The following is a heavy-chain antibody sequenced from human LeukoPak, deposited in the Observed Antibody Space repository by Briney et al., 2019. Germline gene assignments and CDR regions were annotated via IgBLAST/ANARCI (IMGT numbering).Heavy chain of an antibody. V-gene: IGHV1-2*02. Sequence: ASVKVSCKASAYTFTGYYVHWVRQAPGQGLEWMGWIYPNSGGTNSARNFQGRVTMTRDTSISTAYMEVSRLRSDDTAVYYCVRTTDSSGYHFDYWGQGTLVTVSS. J-gene: IGHJ4*02. CDR1: AYTFTGYY. CDR2: IYPNSGGT. D-gene: IGHD3-22*01. CDR3: VRTTDSSGYHFDY.